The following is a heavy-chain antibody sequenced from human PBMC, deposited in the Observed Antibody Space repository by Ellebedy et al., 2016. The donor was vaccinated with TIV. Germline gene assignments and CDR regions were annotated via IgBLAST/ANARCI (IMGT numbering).Heavy chain of an antibody. CDR3: AIAPRVYESSDYVVCKGFDI. V-gene: IGHV4-59*01. D-gene: IGHD3-22*01. J-gene: IGHJ3*02. CDR2: IYYSGST. Sequence: MPSETLSLTCTVPGGSISSYYWSWIRQPPGKGLEWIGYIYYSGSTNYNPSLKSRVTISLDTSKNQFSLSLTSVTAADTAVYYCAIAPRVYESSDYVVCKGFDIWGQGTMVTGSS. CDR1: GGSISSYY.